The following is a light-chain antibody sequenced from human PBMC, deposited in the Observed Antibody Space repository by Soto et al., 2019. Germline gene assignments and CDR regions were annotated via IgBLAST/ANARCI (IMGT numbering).Light chain of an antibody. J-gene: IGKJ1*01. CDR1: QSISRN. V-gene: IGKV3-15*01. Sequence: EIVMTQSPPTLYVSPGERATLSCRASQSISRNLAWFQQKPGQAPRLLIFGASTRDAGIPARFSGSGSGTDFSLTISGLQSEDFAVYFCQQYENWPKTFGQGTKVEI. CDR2: GAS. CDR3: QQYENWPKT.